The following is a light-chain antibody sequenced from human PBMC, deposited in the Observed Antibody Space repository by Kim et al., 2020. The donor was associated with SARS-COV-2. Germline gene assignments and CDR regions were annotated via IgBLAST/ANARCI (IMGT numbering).Light chain of an antibody. CDR3: QQYGSSPLT. Sequence: EIVLTQSPGTLSLSPGERATLSCRASQSVSSNYLAWYQQEPGQAPRFLIYDASSRATGIPDRFSGSGSGTDFTLTISRLEPEDFAVYYCQQYGSSPLTFRGGTKVDIK. CDR1: QSVSSNY. CDR2: DAS. J-gene: IGKJ4*01. V-gene: IGKV3-20*01.